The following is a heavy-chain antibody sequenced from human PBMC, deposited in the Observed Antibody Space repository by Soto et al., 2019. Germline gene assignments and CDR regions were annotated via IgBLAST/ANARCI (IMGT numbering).Heavy chain of an antibody. CDR3: ARVAYDILTGLPTDFDY. V-gene: IGHV3-53*01. D-gene: IGHD3-9*01. CDR1: GFTFSSYA. Sequence: GGSLRLSCAASGFTFSSYAMHWVRQAPGKGLEWVSVIYSGGSTYYADSVKGRFTISRDNSKNTLYLQMNSLRAEDTAVYYCARVAYDILTGLPTDFDYWGQGTLVTVSS. CDR2: IYSGGST. J-gene: IGHJ4*02.